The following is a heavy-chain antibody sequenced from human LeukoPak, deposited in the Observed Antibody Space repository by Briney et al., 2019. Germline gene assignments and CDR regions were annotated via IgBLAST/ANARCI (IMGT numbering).Heavy chain of an antibody. CDR3: ARASSGWYFHYYYYYMDV. V-gene: IGHV1-46*01. Sequence: ASVKVSCKASGYTFTSYYMHWVRQAPGQGLEWMGIINPSGGSTSYAQKFQGRVTMTRDMSTSTVYMELSSLRSEDTAVYYCARASSGWYFHYYYYYMDVWGKGTTVTVSS. CDR2: INPSGGST. J-gene: IGHJ6*03. D-gene: IGHD6-19*01. CDR1: GYTFTSYY.